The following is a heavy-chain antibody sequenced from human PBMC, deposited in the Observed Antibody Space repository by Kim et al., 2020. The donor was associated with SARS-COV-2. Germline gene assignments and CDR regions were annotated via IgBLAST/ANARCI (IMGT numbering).Heavy chain of an antibody. J-gene: IGHJ6*02. Sequence: GGSLRLSCAASGFTFSSYGMHWVRQAPGKGLEWVAVISYDGSNKYYADSVKGRFTISRDNSKNTLYLQMNSLRAEDTAVDYCAKESGSGSYYAWTYYYYGMDVWGQGTTVTGSS. V-gene: IGHV3-30*18. CDR2: ISYDGSNK. CDR1: GFTFSSYG. D-gene: IGHD3-10*01. CDR3: AKESGSGSYYAWTYYYYGMDV.